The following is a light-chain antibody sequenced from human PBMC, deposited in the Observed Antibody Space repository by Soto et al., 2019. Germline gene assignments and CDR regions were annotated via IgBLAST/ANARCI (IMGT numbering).Light chain of an antibody. V-gene: IGKV3-15*01. J-gene: IGKJ2*01. CDR2: SAS. Sequence: EVLMTQSPVTLSVSPGESAALSCRASQSISTNLAWYQQKPGQAPRLLIYSASSRATGLPARFSGSGSGTEFTLTISILQSEDLGVYYCQQYNKWPNTFGQGTRLEMK. CDR3: QQYNKWPNT. CDR1: QSISTN.